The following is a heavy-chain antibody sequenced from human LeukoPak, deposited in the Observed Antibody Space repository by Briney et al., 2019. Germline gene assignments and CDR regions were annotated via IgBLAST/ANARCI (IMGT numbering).Heavy chain of an antibody. Sequence: SETLSLTCAVYGGSFSGYYWSWIRQPPGKGLEWIGEINHSGSTNYNPSLKSRVTISVDTSKNQFSLKLSSVTAADTAVYYCARHWGDTVTYFDYWGQGTLVTVSS. CDR3: ARHWGDTVTYFDY. J-gene: IGHJ4*02. CDR1: GGSFSGYY. CDR2: INHSGST. V-gene: IGHV4-34*01. D-gene: IGHD4-11*01.